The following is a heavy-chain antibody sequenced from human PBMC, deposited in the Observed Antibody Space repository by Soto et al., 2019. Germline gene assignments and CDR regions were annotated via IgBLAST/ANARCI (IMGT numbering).Heavy chain of an antibody. Sequence: SSETLSLTCTVSGGSISSGDYYWSWIRQPPGKGLNLIGYIYYSGSTYYNPSLKSRVTISVDTSKNQFSLKLSSVTASDTAVYYCARVAQYYYDSSGYYGEYFQHWGQGTLVTVSS. CDR2: IYYSGST. CDR3: ARVAQYYYDSSGYYGEYFQH. V-gene: IGHV4-30-4*01. J-gene: IGHJ1*01. CDR1: GGSISSGDYY. D-gene: IGHD3-22*01.